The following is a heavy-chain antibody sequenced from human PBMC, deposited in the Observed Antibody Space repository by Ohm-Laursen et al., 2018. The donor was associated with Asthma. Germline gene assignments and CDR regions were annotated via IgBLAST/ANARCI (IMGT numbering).Heavy chain of an antibody. J-gene: IGHJ6*02. Sequence: SLRLSCAAPGFTFSSYGIHWVRQAPGKGLEWVAVISYDGNNEYYADSVKGRFTISRDNSKNTLFLQMDSLRAEDTAVYSCAKALSGATNHHYHYGMDVWGQGTTVTVSS. CDR3: AKALSGATNHHYHYGMDV. CDR2: ISYDGNNE. CDR1: GFTFSSYG. V-gene: IGHV3-30*18. D-gene: IGHD1-14*01.